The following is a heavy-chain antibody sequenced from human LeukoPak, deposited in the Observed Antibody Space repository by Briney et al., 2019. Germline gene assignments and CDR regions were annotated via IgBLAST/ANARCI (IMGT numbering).Heavy chain of an antibody. Sequence: SGPTLVNPTQTLTLTRTFSGFSLSTSGLGVGWIRQPPGKALEWLALIYWDDDKRYSPSLMSRLTITKDTSKNQVVLTMTNMDPVDTATYYCAHRPTGDGEFDYWGQGILVTVSS. CDR3: AHRPTGDGEFDY. CDR1: GFSLSTSGLG. J-gene: IGHJ4*02. D-gene: IGHD7-27*01. CDR2: IYWDDDK. V-gene: IGHV2-5*02.